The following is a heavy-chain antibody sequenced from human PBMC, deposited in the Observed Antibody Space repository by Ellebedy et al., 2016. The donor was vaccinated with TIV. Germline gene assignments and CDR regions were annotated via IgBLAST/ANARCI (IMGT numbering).Heavy chain of an antibody. CDR2: MNPNSGNT. CDR3: ARDPPETGTNWFDP. D-gene: IGHD1-7*01. CDR1: GYTFTSYD. V-gene: IGHV1-8*01. Sequence: ASVKVSXKASGYTFTSYDINWVRQATGQGLEWMGWMNPNSGNTGYAQKFQGRVTMTRNTSIYTAYMELSSLRSDDTAVYFCARDPPETGTNWFDPWGQGTLVTVSS. J-gene: IGHJ5*02.